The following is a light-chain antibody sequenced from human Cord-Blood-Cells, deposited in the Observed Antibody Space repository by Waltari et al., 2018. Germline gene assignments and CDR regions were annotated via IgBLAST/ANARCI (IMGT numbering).Light chain of an antibody. Sequence: QSVLTQPPSVSGAPGQRVTISCTGSSSNIGAGYDVHWYQQLPGTAPQLPIYGDDNRPAGVPDGFSSSKSGTSASLAITGLQAEDEADYYCQSYDSSLSGVVFGGGTKLTV. J-gene: IGLJ2*01. CDR1: SSNIGAGYD. CDR3: QSYDSSLSGVV. CDR2: GDD. V-gene: IGLV1-40*01.